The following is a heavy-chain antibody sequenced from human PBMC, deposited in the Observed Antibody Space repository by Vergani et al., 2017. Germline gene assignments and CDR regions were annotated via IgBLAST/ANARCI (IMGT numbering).Heavy chain of an antibody. CDR1: GGSISSGGYY. V-gene: IGHV4-31*03. CDR2: IYYSGRT. D-gene: IGHD6-13*01. CDR3: AREREQQLVNTPSGMDV. Sequence: QVQLQESGPGLVKPSQTLSLTCTVSGGSISSGGYYWSWIRQHPGKGLEWIGYIYYSGRTYYNPSLKSRVTISVDTSKNQFSLKLSSVTAADTAVYYCAREREQQLVNTPSGMDVWGQGTTVTVSS. J-gene: IGHJ6*02.